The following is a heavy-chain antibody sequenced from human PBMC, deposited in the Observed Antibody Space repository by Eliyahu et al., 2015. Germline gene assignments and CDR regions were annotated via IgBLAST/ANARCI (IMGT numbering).Heavy chain of an antibody. CDR2: ISGAAT. J-gene: IGHJ5*02. V-gene: IGHV3-23*01. Sequence: EIQLLESGGGLVQPGGSLRLSCAASELNFSTYAMPWGRQAPGKGLEWVSTISGAATYYADSVKGRFIVSRDSSKNTLYLQMRSLRVDDTATYYCAKLLDRWGRGTLVTVSS. CDR3: AKLLDR. CDR1: ELNFSTYA.